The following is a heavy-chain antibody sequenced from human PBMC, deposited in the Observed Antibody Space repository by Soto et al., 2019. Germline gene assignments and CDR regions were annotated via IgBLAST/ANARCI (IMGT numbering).Heavy chain of an antibody. CDR2: INDSGSA. CDR3: ARGLITGSHYSGGWYYFDS. V-gene: IGHV4-34*01. D-gene: IGHD6-19*01. J-gene: IGHJ4*02. CDR1: GESFSGYI. Sequence: SETLSLTCAVYGESFSGYIWTWIRQTPGKGLQWIGQINDSGSASYNPSLKSRVTISVHTSNSQFSLELSSVTAADTAVYYCARGLITGSHYSGGWYYFDSWGQGTQVTSPQ.